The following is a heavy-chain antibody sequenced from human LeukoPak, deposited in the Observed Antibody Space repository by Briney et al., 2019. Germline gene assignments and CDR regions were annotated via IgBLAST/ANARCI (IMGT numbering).Heavy chain of an antibody. Sequence: SVKVSCKASGGTFSTYAISWVRQAPGQGLEGMGRIIPIFGTTNYAQKFQGRVTITADKSTSTAYMELSSLRSVDTAVYYCARDLPPTSSAWLLFGAFDIWGQGTMVTVSS. CDR3: ARDLPPTSSAWLLFGAFDI. V-gene: IGHV1-69*06. CDR1: GGTFSTYA. D-gene: IGHD6-19*01. J-gene: IGHJ3*02. CDR2: IIPIFGTT.